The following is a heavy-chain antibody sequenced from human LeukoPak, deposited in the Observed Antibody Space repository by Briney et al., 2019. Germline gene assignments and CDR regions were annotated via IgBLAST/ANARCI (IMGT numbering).Heavy chain of an antibody. J-gene: IGHJ4*02. D-gene: IGHD2-2*01. V-gene: IGHV1-46*01. CDR3: ARAPPKRYCSSTSCYFPGLPPGY. CDR1: GYTFTSYY. CDR2: INPSGGST. Sequence: GASVKVSCKASGYTFTSYYMHWVRQAPGQGLEWMGIINPSGGSTSYAQKFQGRVTMTRDTSTSTVYMELSSLRSEDTAVYYRARAPPKRYCSSTSCYFPGLPPGYWGQGTLVTVSS.